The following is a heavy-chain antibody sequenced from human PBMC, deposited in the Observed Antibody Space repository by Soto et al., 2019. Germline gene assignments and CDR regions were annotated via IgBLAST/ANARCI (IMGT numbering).Heavy chain of an antibody. V-gene: IGHV3-33*01. D-gene: IGHD4-4*01. Sequence: QVQLVESGGSVVQPGRSLRLSCAASGFTFSSYGMHWVRQAPGKGLEWVAVIWYDGSNKYYADSVKGRFTISRDNSKNTLYLQMNSLRAEDTAVYYCARPYSNTSYYGMDVWGQGTTVTVSS. CDR2: IWYDGSNK. CDR3: ARPYSNTSYYGMDV. CDR1: GFTFSSYG. J-gene: IGHJ6*02.